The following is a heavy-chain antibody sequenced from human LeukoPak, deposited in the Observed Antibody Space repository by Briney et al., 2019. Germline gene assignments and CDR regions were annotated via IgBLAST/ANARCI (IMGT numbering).Heavy chain of an antibody. J-gene: IGHJ3*02. Sequence: SGTLSLTCAVSGGSISSSNWWTWVRQSPGKGLEWIGEIYHSGSTNYNPSLKSRITISVDKSKNQFSLKLSSVTAEDTAVYYCARARADYYDRDAFDIWGQGTMVTVSS. CDR3: ARARADYYDRDAFDI. CDR1: GGSISSSNW. D-gene: IGHD3-22*01. V-gene: IGHV4-4*02. CDR2: IYHSGST.